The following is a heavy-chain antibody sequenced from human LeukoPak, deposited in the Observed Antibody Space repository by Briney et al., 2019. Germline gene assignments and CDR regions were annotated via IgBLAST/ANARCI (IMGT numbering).Heavy chain of an antibody. V-gene: IGHV3-53*01. CDR2: LYSDGNT. CDR1: GLTVITND. CDR3: ARGVEPLAANTLAY. Sequence: PGGSLRLSCAASGLTVITNDMNWVRQAPGKGLEWVSVLYSDGNTKYADSVQGRFTISRDNSKNTLYLEMNSLSPDDTAVYYCARGVEPLAANTLAYWGQGTLVTVSS. J-gene: IGHJ4*02. D-gene: IGHD1-14*01.